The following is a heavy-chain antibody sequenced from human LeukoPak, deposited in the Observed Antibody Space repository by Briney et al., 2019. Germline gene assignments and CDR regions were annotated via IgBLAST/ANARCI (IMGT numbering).Heavy chain of an antibody. D-gene: IGHD5-18*01. CDR1: GGSISYYY. CDR2: IYYSGST. CDR3: ARVGDTAMVDY. V-gene: IGHV4-31*03. J-gene: IGHJ4*02. Sequence: TLSLTCTVSGGSISYYYWSWIRQHPGKGLEWIGYIYYSGSTYYNPSLKSRVTISVDTSKNQFSLKLSSVTAADTAVYYCARVGDTAMVDYWGQGTLVTVSS.